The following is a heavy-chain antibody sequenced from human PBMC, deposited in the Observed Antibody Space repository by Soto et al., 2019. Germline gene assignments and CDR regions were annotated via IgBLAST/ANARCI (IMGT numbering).Heavy chain of an antibody. J-gene: IGHJ4*02. D-gene: IGHD5-12*01. CDR2: INPSGGST. V-gene: IGHV1-46*01. Sequence: ASVKVSCKASGYTFTGYYMHWVRQAPGQGLEWMGIINPSGGSTNYAQKFQGRVTMTRDTSTSTVYMELSSLRSEDTAVYYCARDLGSGYDPGDYWGQGTLVTVSS. CDR3: ARDLGSGYDPGDY. CDR1: GYTFTGYY.